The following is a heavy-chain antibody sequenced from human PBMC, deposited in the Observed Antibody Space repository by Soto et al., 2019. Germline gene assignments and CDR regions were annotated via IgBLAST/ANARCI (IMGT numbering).Heavy chain of an antibody. Sequence: EVQLVQSGGGLVQPGGSLRLSCADSGFTFSDYYMAWVRQVPEKGLEWLGRSRNKAKSYNTEYAPSVKERFRISIDDSKDSLYLQMNSLKSEDSAVYYGARDTGGIYDYWGQGALVTVSS. D-gene: IGHD3-16*01. CDR2: SRNKAKSYNT. CDR1: GFTFSDYY. CDR3: ARDTGGIYDY. V-gene: IGHV3-72*01. J-gene: IGHJ4*02.